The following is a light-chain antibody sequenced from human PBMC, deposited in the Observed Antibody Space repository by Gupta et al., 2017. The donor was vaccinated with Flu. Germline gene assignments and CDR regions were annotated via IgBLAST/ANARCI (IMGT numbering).Light chain of an antibody. CDR3: QHGNGFPTT. CDR2: KAS. J-gene: IGKJ2*01. CDR1: QSINSW. V-gene: IGKV1-5*03. Sequence: PSTLSASVGDRVSFTCRASQSINSWLAWYQQKPGKAPKLLIYKASRVESGVPSRFSGSGSGTEFTLTISSLQPDDFATYYCQHGNGFPTTFGQGTKLEIK.